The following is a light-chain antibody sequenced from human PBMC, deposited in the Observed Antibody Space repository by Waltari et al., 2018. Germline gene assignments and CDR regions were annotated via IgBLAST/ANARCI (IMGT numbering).Light chain of an antibody. CDR3: SSQTLDGLIL. J-gene: IGLJ2*01. CDR2: DVT. CDR1: VSAAGASEY. V-gene: IGLV2-14*03. Sequence: QSALTQPASVAGSPGQSITIPCSGIVSAAGASEYVSWHQHHPDKAPQLIIYDVTNRPSAVSDRFSASKAANTAALTISRLQPEDEADYFCSSQTLDGLILFGGGTRLTVL.